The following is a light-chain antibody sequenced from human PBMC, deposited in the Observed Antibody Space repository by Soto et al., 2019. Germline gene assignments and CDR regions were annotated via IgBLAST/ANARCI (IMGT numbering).Light chain of an antibody. V-gene: IGLV1-44*01. CDR2: IDN. Sequence: QSVLTQPPSASGTPGQRVSISCSGSTSNIGSQTVNWYQRLPGTAPKLLIYIDNQRPSGVPDRFSGSKSGTSASLAISGIKYEDEDDYFCASWDDSLNGPVFGGGTKLTVL. CDR1: TSNIGSQT. J-gene: IGLJ2*01. CDR3: ASWDDSLNGPV.